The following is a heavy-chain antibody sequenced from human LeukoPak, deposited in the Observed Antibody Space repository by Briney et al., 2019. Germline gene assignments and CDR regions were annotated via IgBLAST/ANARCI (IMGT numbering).Heavy chain of an antibody. D-gene: IGHD7-27*01. CDR2: ISGSGETT. Sequence: GGSLRLSCAASGFTFSSYAMTWVRQAPGKGLEWVSGISGSGETTYYADSVKGRFTISSDTSKNTLYLQMNSLRAEDTAVYYCARGETGDPLWARYVWGQGTTVTVSS. J-gene: IGHJ6*02. CDR3: ARGETGDPLWARYV. CDR1: GFTFSSYA. V-gene: IGHV3-23*01.